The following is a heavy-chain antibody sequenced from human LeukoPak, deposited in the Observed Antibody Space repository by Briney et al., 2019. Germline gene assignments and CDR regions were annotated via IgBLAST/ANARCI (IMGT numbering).Heavy chain of an antibody. CDR1: GFTFSSYA. CDR2: ISYDGSNK. D-gene: IGHD1-26*01. CDR3: ANPNVGATII. J-gene: IGHJ4*02. V-gene: IGHV3-30-3*01. Sequence: GGSLRLSCAASGFTFSSYAMHWVRQAPGKGLEWVAVISYDGSNKYYADSVKGRFTISRDNSKNTLYLQMNSLRAEDTAVYYCANPNVGATIIWGQGTLVTVSS.